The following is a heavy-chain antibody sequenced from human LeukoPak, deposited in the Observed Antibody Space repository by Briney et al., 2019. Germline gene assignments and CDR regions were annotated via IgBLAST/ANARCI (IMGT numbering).Heavy chain of an antibody. D-gene: IGHD3-10*01. CDR3: AKPLGYGSGSFDYYMDV. V-gene: IGHV3-21*01. Sequence: GGSLRLSCAAPGFTFSNYNMNWVRQAPGKGLEWISSITSSSSYKFYADSVKGRFTISRDNAKNSLYLQMNSLRAEDTAVYYCAKPLGYGSGSFDYYMDVWGKGTTVTISS. CDR1: GFTFSNYN. J-gene: IGHJ6*03. CDR2: ITSSSSYK.